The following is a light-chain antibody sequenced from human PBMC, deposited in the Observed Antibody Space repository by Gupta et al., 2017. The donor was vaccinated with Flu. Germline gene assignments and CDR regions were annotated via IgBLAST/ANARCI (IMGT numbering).Light chain of an antibody. V-gene: IGLV2-11*01. CDR1: SNDVGGYNR. J-gene: IGLJ1*01. Sequence: QSAPTQPRSVSGSPGQSVTISCTGTSNDVGGYNRVSWYEQRPGKAPKLILYDVTERPSGVPERFSGSKSGNTASLTISELQADDEADYYCSSHAGRVTWVFGTGTTVTVL. CDR3: SSHAGRVTWV. CDR2: DVT.